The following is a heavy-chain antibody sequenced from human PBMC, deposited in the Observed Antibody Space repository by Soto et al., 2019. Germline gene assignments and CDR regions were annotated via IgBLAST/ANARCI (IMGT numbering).Heavy chain of an antibody. CDR1: GYTFTSYV. V-gene: IGHV1-18*01. CDR3: ARVGRNWNVYGMDV. D-gene: IGHD1-1*01. CDR2: ISAYNGNT. J-gene: IGHJ6*02. Sequence: GASVKVCCKASGYTFTSYVISWVRQAPGQGLEWMGWISAYNGNTNYAQKLQGRVTMTTDTSTSTAYMELRSLRSDDTAVYYCARVGRNWNVYGMDVWGQGTTVTVSS.